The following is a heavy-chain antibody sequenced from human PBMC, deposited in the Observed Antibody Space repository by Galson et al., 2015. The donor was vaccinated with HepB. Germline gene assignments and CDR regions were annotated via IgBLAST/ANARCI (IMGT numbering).Heavy chain of an antibody. Sequence: SVKVSCKASGYTFTSYGISWVRQAPGQGLEWMGWISAYNGNTNYAQKLQGRVTMTTDTSTSTAYMELRSLRSDDTAVYYCARDWVSGSGSYRYYYYGMDVWGQGTTVTVSS. V-gene: IGHV1-18*04. J-gene: IGHJ6*02. D-gene: IGHD3-10*01. CDR2: ISAYNGNT. CDR3: ARDWVSGSGSYRYYYYGMDV. CDR1: GYTFTSYG.